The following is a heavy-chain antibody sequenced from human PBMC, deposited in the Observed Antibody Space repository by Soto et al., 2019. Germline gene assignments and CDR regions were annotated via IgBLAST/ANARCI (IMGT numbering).Heavy chain of an antibody. CDR3: AKDRVESGLGEVDY. V-gene: IGHV3-30*18. J-gene: IGHJ4*02. CDR2: ISYDGSKK. D-gene: IGHD3-16*01. CDR1: GFTFSRNG. Sequence: QVQLVESGGGVVQPGRSLRLSCAASGFTFSRNGMHWFRQAPGKGLEWVGVISYDGSKKYHADSVKGRFTISRDNTKNTLYLQMNSLGAEDTAVYYCAKDRVESGLGEVDYWGQGSLVTVSS.